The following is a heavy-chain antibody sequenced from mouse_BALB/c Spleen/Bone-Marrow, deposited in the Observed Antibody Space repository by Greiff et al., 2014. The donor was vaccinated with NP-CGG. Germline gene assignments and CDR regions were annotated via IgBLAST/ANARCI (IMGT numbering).Heavy chain of an antibody. CDR1: GFDFSRYW. D-gene: IGHD2-3*01. Sequence: EVKLVESGGGLVQPGGSLKLSCAASGFDFSRYWMSWVRQAPGKGLEWIGEINPGSNTINYTPSLKDKFIISRDNAKNTLYLQVSKVRSEDTALYYCARLGYYGWFAYWGQGTLVTVSA. V-gene: IGHV4-1*02. CDR2: INPGSNTI. J-gene: IGHJ3*01. CDR3: ARLGYYGWFAY.